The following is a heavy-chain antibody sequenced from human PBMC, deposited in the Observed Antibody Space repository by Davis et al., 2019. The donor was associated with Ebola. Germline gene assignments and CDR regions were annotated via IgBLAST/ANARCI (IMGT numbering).Heavy chain of an antibody. CDR2: ISSSGSTI. V-gene: IGHV3-11*01. D-gene: IGHD1-26*01. CDR3: ARSDWEYYFDY. CDR1: GFTFSDYY. J-gene: IGHJ4*02. Sequence: GGSLRLSCAVSGFTFSDYYMSWIRQAPGKGLEWVSYISSSGSTIYYADSVKGRFTIPRDNAKNSLYLQMNSLRAEDTAVYYCARSDWEYYFDYWGQGTLVTVSS.